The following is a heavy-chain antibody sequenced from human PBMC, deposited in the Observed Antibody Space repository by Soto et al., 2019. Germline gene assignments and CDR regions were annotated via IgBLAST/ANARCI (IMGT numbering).Heavy chain of an antibody. D-gene: IGHD6-13*01. CDR3: ARDSSPPTYYYGMDV. Sequence: GASVKVSCKASGYTFTSYGISWVRQAPGQGLEWMGWISAYNGNTNYAQKLQGRVTMTTDTSTSTAYMELRSLRSDDTAVYYCARDSSPPTYYYGMDVWGQGTTVTVSS. J-gene: IGHJ6*02. V-gene: IGHV1-18*01. CDR1: GYTFTSYG. CDR2: ISAYNGNT.